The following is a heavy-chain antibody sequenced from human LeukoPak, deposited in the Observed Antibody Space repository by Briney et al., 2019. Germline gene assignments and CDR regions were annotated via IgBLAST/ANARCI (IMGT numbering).Heavy chain of an antibody. CDR3: ALEYCSGGSCYSRSCAFDI. CDR1: GFTFSIYG. D-gene: IGHD2-15*01. V-gene: IGHV3-23*01. CDR2: ISPGGEIP. Sequence: PGGTLRLSCAASGFTFSIYGMNWVRQAPGKGLEWVSGISPGGEIPYYADSVKGRFTISRDNSKNTLYLQMNSLRAEDTAVYYCALEYCSGGSCYSRSCAFDIWGQGTMVTVSS. J-gene: IGHJ3*02.